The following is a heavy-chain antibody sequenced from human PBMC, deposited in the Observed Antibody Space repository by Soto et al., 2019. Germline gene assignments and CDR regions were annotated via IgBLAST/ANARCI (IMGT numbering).Heavy chain of an antibody. V-gene: IGHV3-23*01. J-gene: IGHJ2*01. CDR3: AKEPVGPDWYFDL. CDR2: ISGSGIST. CDR1: GFHFRSYA. Sequence: DVPLLESGGGLVQPGGSLRLSCAASGFHFRSYAMSLVRQAPGKGLEWDSVISGSGISTHYADSVKGRFTVSRDNSKNTLYLQMNSLRAEDTAVYNCAKEPVGPDWYFDLWGRGTLVTVSS.